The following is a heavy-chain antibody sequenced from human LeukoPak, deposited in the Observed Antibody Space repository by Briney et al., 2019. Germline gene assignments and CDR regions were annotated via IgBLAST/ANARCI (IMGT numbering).Heavy chain of an antibody. CDR3: ARDRPYYYDSSGYYFGGHDAFDI. D-gene: IGHD3-22*01. CDR2: MNPNSGNT. V-gene: IGHV1-8*01. J-gene: IGHJ3*02. CDR1: GYTFTSYD. Sequence: ASVKVSCKASGYTFTSYDINWVRQATGQGLEWMGWMNPNSGNTGYAQKFQGRVTMTRNTSISTAYMELCSLRSEDTAVYYCARDRPYYYDSSGYYFGGHDAFDIWGQGTMVTVSS.